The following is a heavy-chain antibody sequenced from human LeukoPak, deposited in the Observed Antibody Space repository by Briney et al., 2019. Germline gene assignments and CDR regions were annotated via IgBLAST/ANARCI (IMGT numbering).Heavy chain of an antibody. CDR1: GYTFSGHF. Sequence: GASVKVSCKASGYTFSGHFLHWIRQAPGQRLEWVGWVNPNTGVTNYAQKFQGRVTMTRDTSVSTAYMELTRLTSDDTALYYCARWLQLAGVLDFWGQGSLVTVSS. CDR2: VNPNTGVT. D-gene: IGHD5-24*01. CDR3: ARWLQLAGVLDF. V-gene: IGHV1-2*02. J-gene: IGHJ4*02.